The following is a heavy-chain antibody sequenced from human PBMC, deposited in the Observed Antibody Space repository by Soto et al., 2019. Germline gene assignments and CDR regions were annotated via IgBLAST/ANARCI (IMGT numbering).Heavy chain of an antibody. V-gene: IGHV4-59*01. Sequence: QAQLQESGPGLVKPSETLSLTCTVSGGSISSYYWSWIRQPPGKGLEWIGYIYYSGSTNYNPSLKSRVTISVDTSKNQFSLKLSSVTAADTAVYYCARGHSSGWIDAFDIWGQGTMVTVSS. CDR2: IYYSGST. J-gene: IGHJ3*02. D-gene: IGHD6-19*01. CDR1: GGSISSYY. CDR3: ARGHSSGWIDAFDI.